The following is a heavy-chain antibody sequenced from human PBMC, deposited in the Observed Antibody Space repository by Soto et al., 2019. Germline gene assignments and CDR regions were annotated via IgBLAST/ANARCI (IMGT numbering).Heavy chain of an antibody. CDR3: ARDALKKNYYDSSGYY. CDR2: ISYDGSNK. Sequence: LRLSCAVSGXTFSNYDMNWVRQAPGKGLEWVAVISYDGSNKNYVDSVKGRFTISRDDSKNTLYLQMNSLRAEDTAVYYCARDALKKNYYDSSGYYWGQGTQVTVSS. V-gene: IGHV3-30-3*01. J-gene: IGHJ4*02. D-gene: IGHD3-22*01. CDR1: GXTFSNYD.